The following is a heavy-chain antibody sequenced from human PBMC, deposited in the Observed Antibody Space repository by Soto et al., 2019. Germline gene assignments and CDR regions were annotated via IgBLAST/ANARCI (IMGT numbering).Heavy chain of an antibody. V-gene: IGHV5-10-1*01. Sequence: GESLKISCKGSGYSFTSYWISWVRQMPGKGLEWMGRIDPSDSYTNYSPSFQGHVTISADKSISTAYLQWSSLKASDTAMYYCARHNQDIVLMVYATPEQPFDPWGQGTLVTVSS. CDR2: IDPSDSYT. D-gene: IGHD2-8*01. CDR3: ARHNQDIVLMVYATPEQPFDP. CDR1: GYSFTSYW. J-gene: IGHJ5*02.